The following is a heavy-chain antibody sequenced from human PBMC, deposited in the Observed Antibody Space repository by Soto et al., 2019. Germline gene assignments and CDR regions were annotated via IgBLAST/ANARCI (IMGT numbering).Heavy chain of an antibody. Sequence: QVQLQQWGAGLVKPSETLSLSCAVYGQSFSGHSWAWIRQPPGKGLEWIGEINESGSTYYNPSLKSRVTISTDTYKNHFSLKLSSVGAADTAAYFCARGSGIVALPGELEDVNYDYWGQGTLVNVSS. V-gene: IGHV4-34*01. J-gene: IGHJ4*02. CDR1: GQSFSGHS. CDR3: ARGSGIVALPGELEDVNYDY. CDR2: INESGST. D-gene: IGHD1-1*01.